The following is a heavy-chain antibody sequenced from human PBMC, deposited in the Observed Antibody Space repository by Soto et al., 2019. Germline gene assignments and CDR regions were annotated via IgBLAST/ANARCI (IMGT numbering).Heavy chain of an antibody. V-gene: IGHV1-69*01. J-gene: IGHJ4*02. CDR2: IIPIFGTA. D-gene: IGHD6-19*01. Sequence: SSKAPGGTLSSYAISWARQAPGQGLEWMGGIIPIFGTANYAQKFQGRVTITADESTSTAYMELSSLRSEDTAVYYCARVPSVSGIAVAYFDYWGQGTLVTVSS. CDR1: GGTLSSYA. CDR3: ARVPSVSGIAVAYFDY.